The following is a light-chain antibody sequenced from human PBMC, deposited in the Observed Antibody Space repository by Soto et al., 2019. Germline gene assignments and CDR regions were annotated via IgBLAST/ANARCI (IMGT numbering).Light chain of an antibody. V-gene: IGLV2-14*03. J-gene: IGLJ2*01. Sequence: QSALTQPASVSGSPGQSITISCTGSSSDVGGYSYVSWYQHHPGKAPKLMIYDVDNRPSGVSNRFSRSKSGNTASLTISGLQAEDEADYNCNSYTSSGTYVLFGGGTKLTVL. CDR1: SSDVGGYSY. CDR2: DVD. CDR3: NSYTSSGTYVL.